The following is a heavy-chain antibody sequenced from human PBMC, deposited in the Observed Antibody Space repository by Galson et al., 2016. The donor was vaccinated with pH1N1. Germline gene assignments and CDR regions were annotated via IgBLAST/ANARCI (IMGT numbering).Heavy chain of an antibody. D-gene: IGHD3-3*01. V-gene: IGHV4-61*02. CDR2: IYTSGST. CDR3: ARQGPITYYDFWSGYYIDY. CDR1: GGSINSNNYY. J-gene: IGHJ4*02. Sequence: TLSLTCTVSGGSINSNNYYWSWIRQPAGKGLEWIGRIYTSGSTNYNPSLKSRVTISVETSKNQFSLKLSSVTAADTAVYYCARQGPITYYDFWSGYYIDYWGQGTLVTVSS.